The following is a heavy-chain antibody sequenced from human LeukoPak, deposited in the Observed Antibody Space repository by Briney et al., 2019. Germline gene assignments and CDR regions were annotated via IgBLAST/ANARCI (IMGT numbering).Heavy chain of an antibody. CDR3: AGDGSSSSAAKY. D-gene: IGHD6-6*01. CDR1: GGSISSSSYY. Sequence: SETLSLTCTVSGGSISSSSYYWGWIRQPPGKGLEWIGSIYYSGSTYYNPSLKSRVTISVDTSKNQFSLKLSSVTAADTAVYYCAGDGSSSSAAKYWGQGTLVTVSS. V-gene: IGHV4-39*01. CDR2: IYYSGST. J-gene: IGHJ4*02.